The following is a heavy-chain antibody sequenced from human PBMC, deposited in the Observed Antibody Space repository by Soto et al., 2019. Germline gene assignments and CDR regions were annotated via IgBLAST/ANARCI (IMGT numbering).Heavy chain of an antibody. CDR3: AKDGQYCSSTSCADYYYYYYMDV. CDR2: ISYDGSNK. CDR1: GFTFSSYG. Sequence: QVQLVESGGGVVQPGRSLRLSCAASGFTFSSYGMHWVRQAPGKGLEWVAVISYDGSNKYYADSVKGRFTISRDNSKNTLYLQMNSLRAEDTAVYYCAKDGQYCSSTSCADYYYYYYMDVWGKGTTVTVSS. D-gene: IGHD2-2*01. V-gene: IGHV3-30*18. J-gene: IGHJ6*03.